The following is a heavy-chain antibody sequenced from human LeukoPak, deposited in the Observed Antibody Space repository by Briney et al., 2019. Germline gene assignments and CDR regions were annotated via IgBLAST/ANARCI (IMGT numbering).Heavy chain of an antibody. Sequence: GASVKVSCKASGYTFTSYDINWVRQATGQGLGIEWMGWMNPNSGNTGYAQKFQGRVTMTRNTSISTAYMELSSLRSEDTAVYYCARKSSSGSGWNAFDIWGQGTMVTVSS. V-gene: IGHV1-8*01. D-gene: IGHD6-25*01. CDR3: ARKSSSGSGWNAFDI. CDR1: GYTFTSYD. CDR2: MNPNSGNT. J-gene: IGHJ3*02.